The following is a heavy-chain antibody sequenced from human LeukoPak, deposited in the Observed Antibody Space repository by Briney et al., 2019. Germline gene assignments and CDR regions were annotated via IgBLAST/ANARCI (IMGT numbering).Heavy chain of an antibody. V-gene: IGHV3-7*01. CDR2: IIQGGSQK. J-gene: IGHJ4*02. Sequence: AESLRLSCTASGFTFSTYWMSWVRQPPGNGLEWVANIIQGGSQKYYVDSVKGRFTIAGDNTKNSLYLQMNSMRAEETAVYYCARDKSCGDSVDYWGQGTLVTVSS. D-gene: IGHD4-17*01. CDR3: ARDKSCGDSVDY. CDR1: GFTFSTYW.